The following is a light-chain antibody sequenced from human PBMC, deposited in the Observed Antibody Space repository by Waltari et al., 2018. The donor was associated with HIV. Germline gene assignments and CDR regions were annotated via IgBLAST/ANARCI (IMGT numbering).Light chain of an antibody. CDR1: QRVSSY. CDR2: DAS. V-gene: IGKV3-11*01. CDR3: QQRSNWPPT. J-gene: IGKJ1*01. Sequence: EIVLTQSPATLSLSPGERATLSCRASQRVSSYLAWYQQKPGQAPRLLIYDASNRATGIPARFSGSGSGTDFTRTISSLEPEDFAVYYCQQRSNWPPTFGQGTKVEIK.